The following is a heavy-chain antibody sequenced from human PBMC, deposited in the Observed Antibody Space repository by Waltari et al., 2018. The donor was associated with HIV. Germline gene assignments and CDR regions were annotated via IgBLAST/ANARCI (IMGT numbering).Heavy chain of an antibody. Sequence: EVQLVESGGGLVQPGRSLRLSCTASGFTFGDYAMSWFRQAPGQGLEWVGFIRSKAYGGTTEYAASVKGRFTISRDDSKSIAYLQMNSLKTEDTAVYYCTRDAGIAAAGTPFYWGQGTLVTVSS. D-gene: IGHD6-13*01. CDR2: IRSKAYGGTT. CDR3: TRDAGIAAAGTPFY. V-gene: IGHV3-49*03. CDR1: GFTFGDYA. J-gene: IGHJ4*02.